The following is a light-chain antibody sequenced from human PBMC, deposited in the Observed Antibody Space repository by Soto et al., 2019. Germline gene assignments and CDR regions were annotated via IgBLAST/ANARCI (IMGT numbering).Light chain of an antibody. J-gene: IGLJ1*01. Sequence: QSVLTQPASVSDSPGQSITISCTGTSSDVGGSNFVSWYQRHPGKPPKLIIYDVDNRPSGVSNRFSGSKSGSTASLLTSRLQTEDEANYYCVSYTSSTTYVFGSGTKVTVL. CDR2: DVD. CDR3: VSYTSSTTYV. CDR1: SSDVGGSNF. V-gene: IGLV2-14*03.